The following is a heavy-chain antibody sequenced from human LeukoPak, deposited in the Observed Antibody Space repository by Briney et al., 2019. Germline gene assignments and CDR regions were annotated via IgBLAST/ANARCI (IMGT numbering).Heavy chain of an antibody. CDR1: GGTFSSYA. CDR2: VILIFGTA. CDR3: AREARDYDILTGYYIY. D-gene: IGHD3-9*01. J-gene: IGHJ4*02. Sequence: SVQVSCKASGGTFSSYAISWVRQAPGQGLGWIGAVILIFGTANYAQQFQGRVTITTDESTSTAYMELSSLRSEDTAVYYCAREARDYDILTGYYIYWGQGTLVTVSS. V-gene: IGHV1-69*05.